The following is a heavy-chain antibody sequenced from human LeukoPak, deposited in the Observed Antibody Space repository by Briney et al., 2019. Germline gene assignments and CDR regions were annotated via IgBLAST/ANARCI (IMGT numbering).Heavy chain of an antibody. CDR1: GGTFSSYA. J-gene: IGHJ4*02. CDR2: IIPIFGTA. D-gene: IGHD2-15*01. V-gene: IGHV1-69*13. CDR3: ASGDRGYCSGGSCYGVFDY. Sequence: SVKVSCKASGGTFSSYAISWVRQAPGQGLEWMGGIIPIFGTANYAQKFQGRVTITADESTSTAYMELSSLRSEDTAVYYCASGDRGYCSGGSCYGVFDYWGQGTLVTVSS.